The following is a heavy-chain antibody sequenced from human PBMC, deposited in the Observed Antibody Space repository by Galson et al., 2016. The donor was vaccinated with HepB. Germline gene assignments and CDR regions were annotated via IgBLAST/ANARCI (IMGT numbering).Heavy chain of an antibody. CDR1: SGSVSSGGYY. J-gene: IGHJ6*02. Sequence: SETLSLTCTVSSGSVSSGGYYWSWVRQSPGKGLEWIGYIQNPGSTNYNPSLKGRVTISIDRSKNQFFLELTSVTAADTAVYYCARDEGFYNGMAVWGQGTTVTVAS. V-gene: IGHV4-61*08. CDR2: IQNPGST. CDR3: ARDEGFYNGMAV. D-gene: IGHD2/OR15-2a*01.